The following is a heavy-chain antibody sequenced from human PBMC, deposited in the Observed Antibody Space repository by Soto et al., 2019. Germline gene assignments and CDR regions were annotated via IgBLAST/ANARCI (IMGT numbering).Heavy chain of an antibody. J-gene: IGHJ4*02. CDR3: ARDPDGGQWLFNY. Sequence: GGSLRLSCAASGFTFTTYAMNWVRQAPGQGLEWVTMVSSDGTNKNYADNVKGRFTVSRDNSKNTLWLQMDSLRDEDTAVYYCARDPDGGQWLFNYWGQGSLVTISS. CDR2: VSSDGTNK. CDR1: GFTFTTYA. V-gene: IGHV3-30*12. D-gene: IGHD6-19*01.